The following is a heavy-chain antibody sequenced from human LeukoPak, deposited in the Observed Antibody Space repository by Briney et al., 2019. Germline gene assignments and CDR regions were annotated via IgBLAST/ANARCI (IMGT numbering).Heavy chain of an antibody. Sequence: SETLSLTCTVSGGSVSSGSYYWGWIRQPPGKGLEWIGYIYYSGSTNYNPSLKSRVTISVDTSKNQFSLKLSSVTAADTAVYYCAREAVAGTRYFDYWGQGTLVTVSS. CDR2: IYYSGST. V-gene: IGHV4-61*01. J-gene: IGHJ4*02. CDR3: AREAVAGTRYFDY. D-gene: IGHD6-19*01. CDR1: GGSVSSGSYY.